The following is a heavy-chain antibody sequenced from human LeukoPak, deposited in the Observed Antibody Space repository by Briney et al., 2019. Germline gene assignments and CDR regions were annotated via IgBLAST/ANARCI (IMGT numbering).Heavy chain of an antibody. CDR2: IYYSGST. Sequence: SETLSLTCTVSGGPISTYYWSWIRQPPGKGVEGIGFIYYSGSTNYNPSLKSRVIMPVDTPENPFSPKLPSVTPADTAVYYCARHGGEITLVRGVINWFDPWGQETQVTVSS. CDR1: GGPISTYY. J-gene: IGHJ5*02. D-gene: IGHD3-10*01. CDR3: ARHGGEITLVRGVINWFDP. V-gene: IGHV4-59*08.